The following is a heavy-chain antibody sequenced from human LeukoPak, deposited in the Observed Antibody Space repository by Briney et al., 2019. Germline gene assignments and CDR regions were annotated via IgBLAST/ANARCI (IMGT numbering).Heavy chain of an antibody. CDR2: ISGSGSVI. Sequence: GGSLRLSCAASGFNFNGHEMNWVRQAPGQGLEWIAYISGSGSVIYYADSVKGRFTISRDNAKDSLFLQMNSLRAEDTAVYYCAREVKTASGTWWFDAWGQGTLVTVSS. CDR3: AREVKTASGTWWFDA. V-gene: IGHV3-48*03. D-gene: IGHD6-13*01. CDR1: GFNFNGHE. J-gene: IGHJ5*02.